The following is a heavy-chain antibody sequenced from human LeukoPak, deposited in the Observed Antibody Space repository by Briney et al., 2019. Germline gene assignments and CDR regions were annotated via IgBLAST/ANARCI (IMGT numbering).Heavy chain of an antibody. Sequence: PGGSLRLSCAASGFTFSSYWMSWVCQAPGKGLEWVANIKQDGSEKYYVDSVKGRFTISRDNAKNSLYLQMNSLRAEDTAVYYCARVSYYYYGSGSYSQDAFDIWGQGTMVTVSS. V-gene: IGHV3-7*01. D-gene: IGHD3-10*01. CDR1: GFTFSSYW. J-gene: IGHJ3*02. CDR2: IKQDGSEK. CDR3: ARVSYYYYGSGSYSQDAFDI.